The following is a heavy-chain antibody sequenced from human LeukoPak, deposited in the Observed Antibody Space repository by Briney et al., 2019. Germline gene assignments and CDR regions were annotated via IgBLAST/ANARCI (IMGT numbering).Heavy chain of an antibody. J-gene: IGHJ5*02. Sequence: PSETLSLTCTVSGGSISSSSYYWGWIRQPPGKWLEWIGSIYYSGSTYYNPSLKSRVTISVDTSKNQFSLKLSSVTAADTAVYYCARVWGSSFNWFDPWGQGTLVTVSS. V-gene: IGHV4-39*07. D-gene: IGHD6-6*01. CDR1: GGSISSSSYY. CDR3: ARVWGSSFNWFDP. CDR2: IYYSGST.